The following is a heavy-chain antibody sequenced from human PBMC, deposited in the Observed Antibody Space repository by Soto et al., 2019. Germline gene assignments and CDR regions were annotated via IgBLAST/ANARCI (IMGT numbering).Heavy chain of an antibody. CDR2: IKRDGSEK. J-gene: IGHJ4*01. Sequence: GGSLRLSCTVSGLTFSNHWMTWVRQAPGKGLEWVANIKRDGSEKSYVDSVKGRFSVSRDNTKNSLYLQMNNLRAEDTAVYYCATRPPDETYYGVFDYWGQGSLVTVSS. D-gene: IGHD3-10*01. CDR3: ATRPPDETYYGVFDY. V-gene: IGHV3-7*02. CDR1: GLTFSNHW.